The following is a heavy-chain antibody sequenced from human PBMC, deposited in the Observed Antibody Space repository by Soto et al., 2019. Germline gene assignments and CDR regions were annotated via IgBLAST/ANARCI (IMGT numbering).Heavy chain of an antibody. CDR3: AKGRVGATPSPASNYYFDY. CDR1: GFTFSSYG. D-gene: IGHD1-26*01. V-gene: IGHV3-33*06. J-gene: IGHJ4*02. CDR2: IWYDGSNK. Sequence: GGSLRLSCAASGFTFSSYGMHWVRQAPGKGLEWVAVIWYDGSNKYYADSVKGRFTISRDNSKNTLYLQMNSLRAEDTAVYYCAKGRVGATPSPASNYYFDYWGQGTLVTVSS.